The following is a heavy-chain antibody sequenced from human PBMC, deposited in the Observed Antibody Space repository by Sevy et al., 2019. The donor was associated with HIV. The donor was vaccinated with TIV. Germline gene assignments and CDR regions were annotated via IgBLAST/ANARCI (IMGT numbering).Heavy chain of an antibody. J-gene: IGHJ4*02. Sequence: GGSLRLSCAASGFTFSSYEMNWVRQAPGKGLEWVSYISSSGSTIYYADSVKGRFTISRDNAKNSLYLQMNSLRAEDTAVDYCARDGQRHQLAFLDYWGQGNLVTVSS. CDR1: GFTFSSYE. CDR3: ARDGQRHQLAFLDY. CDR2: ISSSGSTI. V-gene: IGHV3-48*03. D-gene: IGHD5-18*01.